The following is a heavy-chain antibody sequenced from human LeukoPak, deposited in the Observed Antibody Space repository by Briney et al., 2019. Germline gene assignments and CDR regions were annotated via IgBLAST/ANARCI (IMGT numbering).Heavy chain of an antibody. J-gene: IGHJ4*02. CDR1: GFSFSNFW. CDR2: MKPDASHI. CDR3: VRDSRTYGYF. V-gene: IGHV3-7*01. D-gene: IGHD3-10*01. Sequence: PGGSLRLSCAASGFSFSNFWMAWVRQCPGEGLEWVANMKPDASHISYVDSVEGRFTISRDNAKNSLYLQMDSLRAEDTAVYYCVRDSRTYGYFWGRGTLVTVSS.